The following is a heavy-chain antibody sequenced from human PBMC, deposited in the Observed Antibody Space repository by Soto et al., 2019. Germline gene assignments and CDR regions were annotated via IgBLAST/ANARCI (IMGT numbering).Heavy chain of an antibody. CDR1: GFTFSSYG. Sequence: PGGSLRLSCAASGFTFSSYGMHWVRQAPGKGLEWVAVISYDGSNKYYADSVKGRFTISRDNSKNTLYLQMNSLRAEDTAVYYCAKRGRHYDILTGMDVWGQGTTVTVSS. J-gene: IGHJ6*02. CDR2: ISYDGSNK. V-gene: IGHV3-30*18. D-gene: IGHD3-9*01. CDR3: AKRGRHYDILTGMDV.